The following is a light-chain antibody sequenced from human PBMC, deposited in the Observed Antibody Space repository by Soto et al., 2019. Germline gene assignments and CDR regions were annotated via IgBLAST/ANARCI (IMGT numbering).Light chain of an antibody. Sequence: GDRVTITCRASRSVSTSLNWYQQKPGKAPKVLIYAASNLQSGIPSRFSGSGFGTDFTLTISSLEPEDFATYYCQQSYSTPRTFGQGTKVDI. V-gene: IGKV1-39*01. CDR1: RSVSTS. CDR3: QQSYSTPRT. CDR2: AAS. J-gene: IGKJ1*01.